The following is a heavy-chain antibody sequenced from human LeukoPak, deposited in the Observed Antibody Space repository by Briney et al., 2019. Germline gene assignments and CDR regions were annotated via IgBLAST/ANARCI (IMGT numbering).Heavy chain of an antibody. J-gene: IGHJ4*02. CDR2: INPSGGST. V-gene: IGHV1-46*03. D-gene: IGHD4-17*01. CDR3: ARSRATVTTFDY. CDR1: GYTFTSYY. Sequence: ASVKVSCKASGYTFTSYYMHGVRQAPGQGLEWMGIINPSGGSTSYAQKFQGRVTMARDTSTSTVYMELSSLRSEDTAVYYCARSRATVTTFDYWGQGTLVTVSS.